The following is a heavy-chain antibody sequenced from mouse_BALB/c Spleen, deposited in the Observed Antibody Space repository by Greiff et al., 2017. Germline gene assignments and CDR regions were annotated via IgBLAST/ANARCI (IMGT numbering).Heavy chain of an antibody. J-gene: IGHJ2*01. CDR2: IDPANGNT. Sequence: VQLQQSGAELVKPGASVKLSCTASGFNIKDTYMHWVKQRPEQGLEWIGRIDPANGNTKYDPTFQGKATITADTSSNTAYLQLSSLTSEDTAVYYCARHYGSSRDYWGQGTTLTVSS. V-gene: IGHV14-3*02. D-gene: IGHD1-1*01. CDR3: ARHYGSSRDY. CDR1: GFNIKDTY.